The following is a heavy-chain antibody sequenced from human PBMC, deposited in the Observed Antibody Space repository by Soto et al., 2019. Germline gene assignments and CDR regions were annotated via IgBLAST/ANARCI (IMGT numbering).Heavy chain of an antibody. CDR2: SIPIFGTA. V-gene: IGHV1-69*01. CDR3: AARLVGATSGWFDP. CDR1: GGTFSSYA. J-gene: IGHJ5*02. D-gene: IGHD1-26*01. Sequence: QVQLVQSGAEVKKPGSSVKVSCKASGGTFSSYAISWVRQAPGQGLEWMGGSIPIFGTANYAQKFQGRVTITADESTSTAYMEMSSLRSEDTALYYCAARLVGATSGWFDPWGQGTLGTVS.